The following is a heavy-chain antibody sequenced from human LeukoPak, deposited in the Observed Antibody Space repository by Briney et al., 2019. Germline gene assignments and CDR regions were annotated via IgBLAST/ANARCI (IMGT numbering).Heavy chain of an antibody. CDR1: GGSFSGYY. D-gene: IGHD6-13*01. V-gene: IGHV4-34*01. J-gene: IGHJ4*02. CDR3: ARGYSSSNFDY. Sequence: SETLSLTCAVYGGSFSGYYWSWIRQPPGKGLEWIGEINHSGSTNYNPSLKSRVTISVDTSKNQFSLKLTSVPAADTAVYYCARGYSSSNFDYWGQGTLVTVSS. CDR2: INHSGST.